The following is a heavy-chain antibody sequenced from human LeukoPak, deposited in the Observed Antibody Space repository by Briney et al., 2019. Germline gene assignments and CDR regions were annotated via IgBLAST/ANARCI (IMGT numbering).Heavy chain of an antibody. J-gene: IGHJ5*02. CDR1: GFTFSSYA. Sequence: GGSLGLSCAASGFTFSSYAMSWVRQAPGKGLEWVSAISGSGGSTYYADSVKGRFTISRDNSKNTLYLQMNSLRAEDTAVYYCAKTAYDFWSGLNWFDPWGQGTLVTVSS. D-gene: IGHD3-3*01. CDR3: AKTAYDFWSGLNWFDP. V-gene: IGHV3-23*01. CDR2: ISGSGGST.